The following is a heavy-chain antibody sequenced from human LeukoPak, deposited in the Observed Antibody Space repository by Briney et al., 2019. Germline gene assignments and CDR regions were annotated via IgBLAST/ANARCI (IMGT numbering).Heavy chain of an antibody. CDR2: INHSGST. Sequence: PSETLSLTCAVYGGSFSDYYWSWIRQPPGKGLEWIGEINHSGSTNYNPSLRSRVTISVDKSKNQFSLKLSSVTAADTAVYYCASQSIGYYYEGLFDYWGQGTLVTVSS. V-gene: IGHV4-34*01. CDR3: ASQSIGYYYEGLFDY. CDR1: GGSFSDYY. J-gene: IGHJ4*02. D-gene: IGHD3-22*01.